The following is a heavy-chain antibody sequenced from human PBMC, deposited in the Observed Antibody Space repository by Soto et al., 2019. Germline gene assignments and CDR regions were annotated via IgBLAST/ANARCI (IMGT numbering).Heavy chain of an antibody. V-gene: IGHV3-23*01. CDR2: ISGSGGST. D-gene: IGHD1-7*01. CDR3: SKEWAAVPELYNY. J-gene: IGHJ4*02. Sequence: EVQLLESGGGLVQPGGSLRLSCAASGFTFSSYSMSWVRQAPGKGLEWVSAISGSGGSTYYADSVKGRFTISRDTSKNTLNLQMNRRRAEYTAVDYCSKEWAAVPELYNYWGQGTLVTVSS. CDR1: GFTFSSYS.